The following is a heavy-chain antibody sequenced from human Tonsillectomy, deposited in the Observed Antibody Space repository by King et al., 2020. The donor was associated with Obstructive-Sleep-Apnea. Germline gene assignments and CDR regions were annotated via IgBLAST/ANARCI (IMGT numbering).Heavy chain of an antibody. J-gene: IGHJ4*02. D-gene: IGHD4-17*01. V-gene: IGHV3-66*01. CDR2: IYTGGTT. CDR1: GFTVSSNY. CDR3: ARGNFPTVTTFYYFDY. Sequence: QLVQSGGGLVQPGGSLRLSCAASGFTVSSNYMTWVRQAPGKGLEWVSVIYTGGTTYYADSVKGRFTISRDNSKNTLFLQRNSLRAEDTAVYYCARGNFPTVTTFYYFDYWGQGTLVTVSS.